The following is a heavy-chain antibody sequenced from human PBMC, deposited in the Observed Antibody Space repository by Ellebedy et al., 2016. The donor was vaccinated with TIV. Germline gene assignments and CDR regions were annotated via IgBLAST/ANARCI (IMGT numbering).Heavy chain of an antibody. CDR3: AAMETLEDY. Sequence: MPSETLSLTCAVYDNYFTGYCWTGVRQPPGKGLEWFGEIHQSGSTYYNPSLKSRVTISVDTSKNQFSLKLSSVTAADTAVYYCAAMETLEDYWGQGTLVTVSS. CDR1: DNYFTGYC. V-gene: IGHV4-34*01. J-gene: IGHJ4*02. CDR2: IHQSGST. D-gene: IGHD1-1*01.